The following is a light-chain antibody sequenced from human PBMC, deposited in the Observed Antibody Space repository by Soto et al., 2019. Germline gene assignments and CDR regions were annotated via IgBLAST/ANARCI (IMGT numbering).Light chain of an antibody. Sequence: DIVMTQSPDSLAVSLGERATINCKSSQSVLYSSNNRNYLAWYQQKPGQPPKLLIYWASTRESGVPDRFSGSGSGTDFTLTISSLQAEDGALYYCQQYYSTPPTFGQGTKVEIK. CDR1: QSVLYSSNNRNY. J-gene: IGKJ1*01. CDR3: QQYYSTPPT. CDR2: WAS. V-gene: IGKV4-1*01.